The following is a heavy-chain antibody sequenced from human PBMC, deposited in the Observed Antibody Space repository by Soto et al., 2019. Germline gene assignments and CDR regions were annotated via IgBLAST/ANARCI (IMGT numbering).Heavy chain of an antibody. D-gene: IGHD2-2*01. CDR3: ARPDFCSSTSCYPFFDY. J-gene: IGHJ4*02. Sequence: QVQLVQSGAEVKKPGASVKVSCKASGYTFITYGIGWVRQAPGQGLEWMGWISGYNGNTNYAQKFQGRVTMTPDTSASTAYMELRNLRSDDTGVYYCARPDFCSSTSCYPFFDYWGQGTLVTVSS. CDR1: GYTFITYG. CDR2: ISGYNGNT. V-gene: IGHV1-18*01.